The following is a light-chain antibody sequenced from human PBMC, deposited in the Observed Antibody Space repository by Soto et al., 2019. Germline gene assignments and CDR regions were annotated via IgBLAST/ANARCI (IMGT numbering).Light chain of an antibody. Sequence: EVVLTQSPGALSLSPGEIAALSCRASQSVDSNFLAWYQQRPGQAPRLLIYATSSRATGIPARFSGSGSGKHFTLTLSSLEPEDFAVSYCLRYGRSPGWTFGQGTRVEIK. CDR1: QSVDSNF. CDR2: ATS. J-gene: IGKJ1*01. CDR3: LRYGRSPGWT. V-gene: IGKV3-20*01.